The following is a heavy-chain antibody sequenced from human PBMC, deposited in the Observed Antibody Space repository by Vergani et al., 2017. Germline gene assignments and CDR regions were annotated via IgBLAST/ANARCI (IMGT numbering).Heavy chain of an antibody. Sequence: QVQLVESGGGVVQPGGSLRLSCAASGFTFSSYGMHWVRQAPGKGLEWVAFIRYDGSNTYYADSVKGRFTISRDNSKNTLYLQMNSLRAEDTAVYYCARDITPSAAGSDYWGQGTLVTVSS. D-gene: IGHD6-13*01. CDR2: IRYDGSNT. CDR3: ARDITPSAAGSDY. V-gene: IGHV3-30*02. CDR1: GFTFSSYG. J-gene: IGHJ4*02.